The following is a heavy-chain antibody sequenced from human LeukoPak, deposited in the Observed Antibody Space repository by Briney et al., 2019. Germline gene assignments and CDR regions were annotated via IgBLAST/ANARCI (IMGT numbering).Heavy chain of an antibody. D-gene: IGHD3-10*01. V-gene: IGHV4-4*07. CDR1: GGSISSYY. J-gene: IGHJ5*02. CDR2: IYTSGST. CDR3: ARERITMVRGQYNWFDP. Sequence: PSETLSLTCTVSGGSISSYYWSWIRQPAGKGLEWIGRIYTSGSTNYNPSLKSRVTMSVDTSKNQFSLKLSSVTAADTAVYYCARERITMVRGQYNWFDPWGLGTLVTVSS.